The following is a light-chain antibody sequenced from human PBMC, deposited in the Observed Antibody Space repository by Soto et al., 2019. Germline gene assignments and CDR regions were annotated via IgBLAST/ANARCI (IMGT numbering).Light chain of an antibody. CDR1: SSNIRNNY. J-gene: IGLJ1*01. CDR2: GNS. V-gene: IGLV1-40*01. CDR3: QSYDSSLSGYV. Sequence: QSVLTQPPSVSAAPGQKVTISCSGSSSNIRNNYVSWYQQLPGTAPKLLIYGNSNRPSGVPDRFSGSKSGTSASLAITGLQAEDEADYYCQSYDSSLSGYVFGTGTKVTVL.